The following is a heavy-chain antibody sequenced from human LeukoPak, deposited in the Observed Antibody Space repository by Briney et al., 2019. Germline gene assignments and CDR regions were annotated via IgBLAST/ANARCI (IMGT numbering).Heavy chain of an antibody. CDR2: IIPIFGTA. CDR3: ARGWDSSGQMPFLY. J-gene: IGHJ4*02. CDR1: GGTFSSYA. D-gene: IGHD3-22*01. V-gene: IGHV1-69*13. Sequence: ASVKVSCKASGGTFSSYAISWVRQAPGQGLEWMGGIIPIFGTANYAQKFQGRVTTTADVSTSTAYMELSSLRSEDTAVYYCARGWDSSGQMPFLYWGQGTLVTVSS.